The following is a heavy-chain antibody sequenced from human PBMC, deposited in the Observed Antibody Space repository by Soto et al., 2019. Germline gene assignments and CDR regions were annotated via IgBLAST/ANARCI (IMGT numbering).Heavy chain of an antibody. D-gene: IGHD5-12*01. CDR1: GGSISSSSYY. Sequence: SETLSLTCTVSGGSISSSSYYWGWIRQPPGKGLEWIGSIYYSGSTYYNLSLKSRVTISVDTSKNQFSLKLSSVTAADTAVYYCACIRRDGYNRFDYWGQGTLVTVSS. CDR3: ACIRRDGYNRFDY. J-gene: IGHJ4*02. CDR2: IYYSGST. V-gene: IGHV4-39*01.